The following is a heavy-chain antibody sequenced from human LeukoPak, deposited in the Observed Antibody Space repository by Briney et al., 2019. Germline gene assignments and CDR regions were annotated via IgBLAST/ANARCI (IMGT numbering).Heavy chain of an antibody. CDR2: IYHSGST. D-gene: IGHD1-26*01. CDR3: ARDVGSYYPYFDY. Sequence: PSETLSLTCTVSGGSISSGDYYWSWIRQPPGKGLEWIGEIYHSGSTNYNPSLKSRVTISVDKSKNQFSLKLSSVTAADTAVYYCARDVGSYYPYFDYWGQGTLVTVSS. CDR1: GGSISSGDYY. V-gene: IGHV4-39*07. J-gene: IGHJ4*02.